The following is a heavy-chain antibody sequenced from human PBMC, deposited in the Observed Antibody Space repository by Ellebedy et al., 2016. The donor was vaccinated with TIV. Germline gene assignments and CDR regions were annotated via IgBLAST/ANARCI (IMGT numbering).Heavy chain of an antibody. D-gene: IGHD5-24*01. J-gene: IGHJ4*02. CDR2: ISSDTLTT. Sequence: GESLKISCAASGFTFSSYNIIWVRQAPGKGLEWISYISSDTLTTEYADSVKGRFTISRGNAKNSVYLQMKSLRAEDTAVYFCARDMGRWLQFLGFWGQGTLVTVSS. CDR1: GFTFSSYN. CDR3: ARDMGRWLQFLGF. V-gene: IGHV3-48*04.